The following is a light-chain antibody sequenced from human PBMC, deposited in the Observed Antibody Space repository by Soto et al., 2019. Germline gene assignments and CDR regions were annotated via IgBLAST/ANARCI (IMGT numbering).Light chain of an antibody. CDR3: QQYYISWS. J-gene: IGKJ1*01. CDR1: QSISSW. Sequence: DIQMTQSPSTLSSSVGDRVTITCRASQSISSWLAWYQQKPGKAPKLLIYKASSLESGVPSRLSGSGSGTEFTLTISSLQPEDSATYSCQQYYISWSFGQGTKVDIK. CDR2: KAS. V-gene: IGKV1-5*03.